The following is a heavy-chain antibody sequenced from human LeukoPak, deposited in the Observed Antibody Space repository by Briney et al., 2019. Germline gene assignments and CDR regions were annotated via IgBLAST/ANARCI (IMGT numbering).Heavy chain of an antibody. J-gene: IGHJ5*02. Sequence: PGGSLRLSCAASGFTFSSYWMSWVRQAPGKGLEWVANIKQDGSEKYYVDSVKGRFTISRDNAKNSLYLQMNSLRAEDTAVYYCARYYYDSSGYTNWFDPWGQGTLVTVSS. CDR3: ARYYYDSSGYTNWFDP. CDR2: IKQDGSEK. D-gene: IGHD3-22*01. CDR1: GFTFSSYW. V-gene: IGHV3-7*01.